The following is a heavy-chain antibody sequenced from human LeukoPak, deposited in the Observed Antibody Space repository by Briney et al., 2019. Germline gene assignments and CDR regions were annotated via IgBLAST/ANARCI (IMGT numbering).Heavy chain of an antibody. CDR1: GFTFSSYE. CDR2: ISSSGSTI. Sequence: PGGSLRLSCAASGFTFSSYEMNWVRQAPGKGLEWVSYISSSGSTIYYADSVKGRFTISRDNAKNPLYLQMNSLRAEDTAVYYCARDAGYYGSYFDYWGQGTLVTVSS. CDR3: ARDAGYYGSYFDY. V-gene: IGHV3-48*03. J-gene: IGHJ4*02. D-gene: IGHD3-10*01.